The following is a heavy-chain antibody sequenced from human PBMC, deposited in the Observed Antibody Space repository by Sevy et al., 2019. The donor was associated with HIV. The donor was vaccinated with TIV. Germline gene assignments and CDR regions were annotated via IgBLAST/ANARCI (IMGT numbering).Heavy chain of an antibody. CDR2: IYPNGGDT. CDR3: AREKREGWLLYLDN. J-gene: IGHJ4*02. D-gene: IGHD3-3*01. CDR1: GYTFAAYY. V-gene: IGHV1-2*02. Sequence: ASVKVSCKTSGYTFAAYYIHWVRQAPGQGPEWLGWIYPNGGDTTFAQKFQGRVTVTMSTSINTVYMELNRLRSDDTAVYYCAREKREGWLLYLDNWGQGTLVTVSS.